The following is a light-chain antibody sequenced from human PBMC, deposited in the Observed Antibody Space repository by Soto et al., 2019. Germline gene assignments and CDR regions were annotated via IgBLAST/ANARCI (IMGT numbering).Light chain of an antibody. CDR1: QSFRGL. J-gene: IGKJ4*01. V-gene: IGKV3-20*01. CDR3: QQYGSSPPN. CDR2: DAY. Sequence: VLTQSPFTLSLSPGERATLSCRASQSFRGLLAWYQQKPGQAPRLLIYDAYNRATGIPPRFSGSGSGTDFTLTISRLEPEDFAVYYCQQYGSSPPNFGGGTKVDIK.